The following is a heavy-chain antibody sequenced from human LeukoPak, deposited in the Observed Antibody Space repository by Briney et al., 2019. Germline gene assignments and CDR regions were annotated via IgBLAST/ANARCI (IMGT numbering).Heavy chain of an antibody. D-gene: IGHD2-15*01. CDR3: ARGAPRSVGGYCSGGSCYSFDY. CDR1: GGSISSYY. CDR2: IYHSGST. J-gene: IGHJ4*02. Sequence: SGTLSLTCTVSGGSISSYYWSWIRQPPGKGLEWIGYIYHSGSTYYNPSLKSRVTISVDRSKNQFSLKLSSVTAADTAVYYCARGAPRSVGGYCSGGSCYSFDYWGQGTLVTVSS. V-gene: IGHV4-59*12.